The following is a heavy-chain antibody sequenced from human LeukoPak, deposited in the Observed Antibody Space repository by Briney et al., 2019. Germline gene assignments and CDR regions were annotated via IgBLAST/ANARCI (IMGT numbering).Heavy chain of an antibody. CDR1: GFTFSSYA. Sequence: GGSLRLSCAASGFTFSSYAMSWVRQAPGKGLEWLSAISESGAGTYYADSVKGRFIISRDNSRNTLYLQMNSLRAEDTAVYYCAKPLHDYGDSYFDYWGQGTLVTVSS. J-gene: IGHJ4*02. CDR3: AKPLHDYGDSYFDY. V-gene: IGHV3-23*01. D-gene: IGHD4/OR15-4a*01. CDR2: ISESGAGT.